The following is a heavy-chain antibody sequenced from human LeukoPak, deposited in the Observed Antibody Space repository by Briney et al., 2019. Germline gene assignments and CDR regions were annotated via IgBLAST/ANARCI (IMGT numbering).Heavy chain of an antibody. CDR3: AKGSRGSSYYFDY. J-gene: IGHJ4*02. D-gene: IGHD2-15*01. V-gene: IGHV3-23*01. CDR2: ISGSGGST. Sequence: PGGSLRLSCAASGFSFSSYAMSWVRQAPGKGLEWVSAISGSGGSTYYADSVKGRFTISRDNSKNTLYLQMNSLRAEDTAVYYCAKGSRGSSYYFDYWGQGTLVTVSS. CDR1: GFSFSSYA.